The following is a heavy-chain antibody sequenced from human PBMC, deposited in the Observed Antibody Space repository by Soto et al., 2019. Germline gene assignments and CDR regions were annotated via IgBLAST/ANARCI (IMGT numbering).Heavy chain of an antibody. D-gene: IGHD2-2*01. CDR1: GFTFSSYG. CDR2: ISYDGSNK. J-gene: IGHJ6*03. Sequence: GGSLRLSCAASGFTFSSYGMHWVRQAPGKGLEWVAVISYDGSNKYYADSVKGRFTISRDNSKNTLYLQMNSLRAEDTAVYYCAKDHRYCSSTSCYVNYYYMDVWGKGTTVTVSS. V-gene: IGHV3-30*18. CDR3: AKDHRYCSSTSCYVNYYYMDV.